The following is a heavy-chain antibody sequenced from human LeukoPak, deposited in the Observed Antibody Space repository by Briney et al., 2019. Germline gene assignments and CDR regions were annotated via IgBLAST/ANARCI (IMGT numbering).Heavy chain of an antibody. CDR2: ISGSGGST. CDR1: GFTFSSYA. CDR3: ARRVPYYYDSSGYSLDY. D-gene: IGHD3-22*01. V-gene: IGHV3-23*01. J-gene: IGHJ4*02. Sequence: GGSLRLSCAASGFTFSSYAMSWVRQAPGKGLEWVSAISGSGGSTYYADSVKGRFTISRDNSKNTLYLQMNSLRAEDTAVYYCARRVPYYYDSSGYSLDYWGQGTLVTVSS.